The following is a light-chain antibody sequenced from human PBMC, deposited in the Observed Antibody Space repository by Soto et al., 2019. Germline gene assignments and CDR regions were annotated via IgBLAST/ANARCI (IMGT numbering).Light chain of an antibody. V-gene: IGKV1-39*01. CDR3: QQSYSTPFT. Sequence: DIPMTQSPSSLSASVGDRVTITCRASQSISTYLNWYQQKPGQAPTLLIYAASSLQSGVPSRFSGSGSETDFTLTISSLQPEDFAAYYCQQSYSTPFTFGPGTKVDIK. CDR1: QSISTY. J-gene: IGKJ3*01. CDR2: AAS.